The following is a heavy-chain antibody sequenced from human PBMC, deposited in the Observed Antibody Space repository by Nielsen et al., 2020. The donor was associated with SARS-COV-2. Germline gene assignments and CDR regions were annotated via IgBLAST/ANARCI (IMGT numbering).Heavy chain of an antibody. J-gene: IGHJ6*02. CDR3: TTDRGGEYGMDV. CDR1: GFTFSNAW. D-gene: IGHD3-10*01. V-gene: IGHV3-15*01. CDR2: IKSKTDGGTT. Sequence: GGSLRLSCAASGFTFSNAWMSWVRQAPGKGLEWVGRIKSKTDGGTTDYAAPVKGRFTISRADSKNTLYLQMNSLKTEDTAVYYCTTDRGGEYGMDVWGQGTTVTVSS.